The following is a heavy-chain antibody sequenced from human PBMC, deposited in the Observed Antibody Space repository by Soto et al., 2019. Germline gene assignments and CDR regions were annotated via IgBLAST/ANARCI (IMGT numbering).Heavy chain of an antibody. CDR3: ARGEGYYYDSSGLLYYFDY. CDR2: IYYSGST. V-gene: IGHV4-59*01. J-gene: IGHJ4*02. CDR1: GGSINSYY. D-gene: IGHD3-22*01. Sequence: LSLTCTVSGGSINSYYWSWIRQPPGKGLEWIGYIYYSGSTNYNPSLKSRVTISVDTSKNQFSLKLSSVTAADTAVYYCARGEGYYYDSSGLLYYFDYWGQGTLVTVSS.